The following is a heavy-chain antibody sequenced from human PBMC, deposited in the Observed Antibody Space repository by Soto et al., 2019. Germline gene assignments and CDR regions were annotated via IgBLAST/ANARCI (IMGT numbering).Heavy chain of an antibody. CDR3: ARDIYDSSGYPYYYYGMDV. Sequence: EVQLVESGGGLVEPGGSLRLSCAASGFTFSSYSMNWVRQAPGKGLEWVSSISSSSSYIYYADSVKGRFTISRDNAKNSLYLQMNSLRAEDTAVYYCARDIYDSSGYPYYYYGMDVWGQGTTVTVSS. D-gene: IGHD3-22*01. V-gene: IGHV3-21*01. J-gene: IGHJ6*02. CDR1: GFTFSSYS. CDR2: ISSSSSYI.